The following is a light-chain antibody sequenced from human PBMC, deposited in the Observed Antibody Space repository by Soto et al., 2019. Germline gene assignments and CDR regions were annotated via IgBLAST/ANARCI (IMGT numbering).Light chain of an antibody. Sequence: AIQLTQSPSSLSASVGDRVTITCRASQGISSALAWYQQKPGKAPKLLIYDASSLESGVPSRFSGSGSVTDFTLSISSRQPEDFATSYSQLFHTYPRTFGQGTKLEIK. CDR3: QLFHTYPRT. V-gene: IGKV1-13*02. CDR1: QGISSA. CDR2: DAS. J-gene: IGKJ2*01.